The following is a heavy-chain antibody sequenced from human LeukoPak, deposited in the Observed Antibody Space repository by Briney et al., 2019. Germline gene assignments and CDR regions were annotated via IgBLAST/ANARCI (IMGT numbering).Heavy chain of an antibody. Sequence: GASVKVSCKASGYTFTGYYMHWVRQAPGHGREWMGWINPNSGGTDYAQKFQGRVTMTRDTSISTGYMGLSRLRSDDTAVYYCALSVAEWYYLDYWAQGTLVTVSS. V-gene: IGHV1-2*02. CDR3: ALSVAEWYYLDY. D-gene: IGHD6-19*01. CDR1: GYTFTGYY. CDR2: INPNSGGT. J-gene: IGHJ4*02.